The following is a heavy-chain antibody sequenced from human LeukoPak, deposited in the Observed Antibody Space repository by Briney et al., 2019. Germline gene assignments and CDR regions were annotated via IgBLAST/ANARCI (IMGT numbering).Heavy chain of an antibody. V-gene: IGHV4-31*03. CDR3: ARLGAQWYYFDY. J-gene: IGHJ4*02. D-gene: IGHD2-8*01. Sequence: SETLSLTCTVSGGSISSGGYCWSWIRQHPGKGLEWIGYIYYSGSTYYNPSLKSRVTISVDTSKNQFSLKLSSVTAADTAVYYCARLGAQWYYFDYWGQGTLVTVSS. CDR1: GGSISSGGYC. CDR2: IYYSGST.